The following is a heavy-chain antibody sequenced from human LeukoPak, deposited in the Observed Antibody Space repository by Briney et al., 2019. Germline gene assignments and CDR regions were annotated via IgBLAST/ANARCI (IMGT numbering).Heavy chain of an antibody. J-gene: IGHJ4*02. CDR1: GGSFSGYY. Sequence: SETLSLTCAVYGGSFSGYYWSWIRQPPGKGLEWIGEINHSGSTNYNPSLKSRVTMSVDTSKNQFSLKLCSVTAADTAIYYCARENPSGYYNRPIDYWGQGTLVTVSS. D-gene: IGHD3-22*01. CDR2: INHSGST. CDR3: ARENPSGYYNRPIDY. V-gene: IGHV4-34*01.